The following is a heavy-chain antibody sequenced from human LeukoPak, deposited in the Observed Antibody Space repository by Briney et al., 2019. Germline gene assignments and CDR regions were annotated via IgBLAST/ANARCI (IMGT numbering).Heavy chain of an antibody. CDR3: AREYCSSTSCYYGGDY. Sequence: WASVKVSCKASGYTFTGYYMHWVRQAPGQGLEWMGWINPNSGGTNYAQKFQGGVTMTRDTSISTAYMELSRLRSDDTAVYYCAREYCSSTSCYYGGDYWGQGTLVTVSS. D-gene: IGHD2-2*01. CDR1: GYTFTGYY. CDR2: INPNSGGT. J-gene: IGHJ4*02. V-gene: IGHV1-2*02.